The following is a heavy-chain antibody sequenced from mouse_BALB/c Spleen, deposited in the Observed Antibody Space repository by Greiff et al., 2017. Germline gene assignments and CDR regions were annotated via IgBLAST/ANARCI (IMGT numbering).Heavy chain of an antibody. V-gene: IGHV1S56*01. Sequence: VQLQQSGPELVKPGASVKMSCKASGYTFTSYYIHWVKQRPGQGLEWIGWIYPGDGSTKYNEKFKGKTTLTADKSSSTAYMLLSSLTSEDSAIYFCARSGGYEDFDYWGQGTTLTVSS. CDR3: ARSGGYEDFDY. CDR2: IYPGDGST. CDR1: GYTFTSYY. D-gene: IGHD2-2*01. J-gene: IGHJ2*01.